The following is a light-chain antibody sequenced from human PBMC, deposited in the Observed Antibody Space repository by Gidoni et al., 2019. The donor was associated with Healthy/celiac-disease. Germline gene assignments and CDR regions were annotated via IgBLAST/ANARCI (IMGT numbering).Light chain of an antibody. J-gene: IGLJ2*01. CDR1: SSDVGGYNY. V-gene: IGLV2-14*01. Sequence: QLALTNPASVSGSPGQSFTISCTGTSSDVGGYNYVSWYQQHPGKAPKLMIYEVSNRPSGVSNRFSGSKSGNTASLTISGLQAEDEADYYCSSYTSSSVVFGGGTKLTVL. CDR3: SSYTSSSVV. CDR2: EVS.